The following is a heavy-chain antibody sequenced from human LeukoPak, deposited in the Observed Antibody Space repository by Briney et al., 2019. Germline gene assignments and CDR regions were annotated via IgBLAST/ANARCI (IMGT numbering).Heavy chain of an antibody. J-gene: IGHJ3*02. CDR3: AKGYYDFWSGSKGAFDI. CDR1: GGSLSDYY. Sequence: SETLSLTCAVYGGSLSDYYWSWVRQPPGKGLEWFGEINHSGSTYYNPSLKSRVTISVDRSKNQFSLKLSSVTAADTAVYYCAKGYYDFWSGSKGAFDIWGQGTMVTVSS. V-gene: IGHV4-34*01. D-gene: IGHD3-3*01. CDR2: INHSGST.